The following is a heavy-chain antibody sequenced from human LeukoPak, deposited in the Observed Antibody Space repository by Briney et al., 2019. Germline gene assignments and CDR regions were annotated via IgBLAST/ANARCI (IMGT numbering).Heavy chain of an antibody. Sequence: KPGESLKISCRASGYSFTSYWIGWVRQMPGKGLEWMGIIYPGDSDTRYSPSFQGQVTISADKSISTAYLQWSSLKASDTAMYYCARHWQLIAGAAWVDYWGQGTLVTVSS. V-gene: IGHV5-51*01. CDR2: IYPGDSDT. CDR1: GYSFTSYW. CDR3: ARHWQLIAGAAWVDY. D-gene: IGHD6-13*01. J-gene: IGHJ4*02.